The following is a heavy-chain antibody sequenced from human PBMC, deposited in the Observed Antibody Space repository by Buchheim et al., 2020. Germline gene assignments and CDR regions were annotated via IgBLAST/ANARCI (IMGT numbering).Heavy chain of an antibody. Sequence: QVQLVESGGGVVQPGRSLRLSCAASGFTFSSYGMHWVRQAPGKGLEWVAVIWYDGSNKYYADSVKGRFTISRDNSKNTLYLQMKSLRAEDTAVYYWARDYYGSGSLIDYWGQGTL. CDR2: IWYDGSNK. V-gene: IGHV3-33*01. CDR3: ARDYYGSGSLIDY. D-gene: IGHD3-10*01. CDR1: GFTFSSYG. J-gene: IGHJ4*02.